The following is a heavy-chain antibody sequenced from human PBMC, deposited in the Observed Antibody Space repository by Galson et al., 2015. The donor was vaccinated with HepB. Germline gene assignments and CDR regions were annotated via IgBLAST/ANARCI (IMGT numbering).Heavy chain of an antibody. D-gene: IGHD3-3*01. CDR1: GGSVSSGDYY. CDR2: IYYSGST. Sequence: TLSLTCTVSGGSVSSGDYYWSWIRQPPGKGLEWIGYIYYSGSTNYNPSLKSRVTISVDTSKNQFSLKLSSVTAADTAVYYCARERFLEWSTFMGWFDPWGQGTLVTVSS. V-gene: IGHV4-61*08. CDR3: ARERFLEWSTFMGWFDP. J-gene: IGHJ5*02.